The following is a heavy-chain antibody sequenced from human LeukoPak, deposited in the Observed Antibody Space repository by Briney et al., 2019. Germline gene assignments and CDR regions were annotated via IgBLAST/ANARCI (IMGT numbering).Heavy chain of an antibody. D-gene: IGHD3-22*01. Sequence: ASVKVSCKASGYTFTNYYMHWVRQAPGQGLEWMGIINPSGDSAIYAHNFQGRVTMTRDTSTTTVYMELSSLRSEDTAVYYCARLGSSGYYSLDCWGQGTLVTVSS. CDR2: INPSGDSA. CDR3: ARLGSSGYYSLDC. V-gene: IGHV1-46*01. J-gene: IGHJ4*02. CDR1: GYTFTNYY.